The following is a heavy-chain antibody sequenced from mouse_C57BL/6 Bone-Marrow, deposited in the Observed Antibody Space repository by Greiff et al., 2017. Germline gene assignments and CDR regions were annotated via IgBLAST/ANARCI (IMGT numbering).Heavy chain of an antibody. Sequence: QLQLKQSGAELVRPGTSVTMSCKASGYTFPNYWIGWAKQRPGHGLEWIGDIYPGGGYHNYNEKFKGKATLTADKSSSTAYMQFSSLTSEDSAIYDCAREGGDGYFQFAYWGQGTLVTVSA. D-gene: IGHD2-3*01. V-gene: IGHV1-63*01. CDR2: IYPGGGYH. CDR3: AREGGDGYFQFAY. CDR1: GYTFPNYW. J-gene: IGHJ3*01.